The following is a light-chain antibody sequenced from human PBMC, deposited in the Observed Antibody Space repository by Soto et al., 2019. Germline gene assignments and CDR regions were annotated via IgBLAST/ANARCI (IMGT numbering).Light chain of an antibody. CDR1: QTLTANY. Sequence: EIVLTRSPGTLSLSPGERATLSCGPSQTLTANYLAWYQRKPGQAPSLLIHDASTRATGIPDRFSGSGSGTDFTLPISRLEPEDSALSYCQQYDTSQCTFGQGNTVEIK. J-gene: IGKJ1*01. V-gene: IGKV3-20*01. CDR3: QQYDTSQCT. CDR2: DAS.